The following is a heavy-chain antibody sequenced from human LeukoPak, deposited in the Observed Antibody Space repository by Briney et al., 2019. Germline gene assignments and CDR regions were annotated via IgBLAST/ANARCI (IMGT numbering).Heavy chain of an antibody. CDR2: INPDSGGT. J-gene: IGHJ3*02. CDR3: ARARGPRNYGDYVGASDI. D-gene: IGHD4-17*01. V-gene: IGHV1-2*02. CDR1: GYTFMGYF. Sequence: ASVRVSCKASGYTFMGYFIHWVRQAPGQGLEWMGWINPDSGGTNYAQNFQGRVTMTRDTPITTGYMELSRLGSDDTAVYYCARARGPRNYGDYVGASDIWGQGTMISVSS.